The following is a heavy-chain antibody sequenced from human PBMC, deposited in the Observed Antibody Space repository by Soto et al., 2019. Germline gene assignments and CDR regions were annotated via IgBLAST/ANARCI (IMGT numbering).Heavy chain of an antibody. J-gene: IGHJ5*02. CDR3: ARSYYDILTGYYSRYWFDP. V-gene: IGHV4-59*01. CDR1: GGSISSYY. CDR2: IYYSGST. Sequence: QVQLQESGPGLVKPSETLSLTCTVSGGSISSYYWSWIRQPPGKGLEWIGYIYYSGSTNYNPSLKGRVTISVDTSKIQFSLKLRSVTAADTAVYYCARSYYDILTGYYSRYWFDPWGQGTLVTVSS. D-gene: IGHD3-9*01.